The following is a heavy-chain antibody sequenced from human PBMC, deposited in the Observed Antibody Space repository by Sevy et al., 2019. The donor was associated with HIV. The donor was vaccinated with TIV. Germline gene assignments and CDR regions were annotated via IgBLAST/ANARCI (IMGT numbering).Heavy chain of an antibody. V-gene: IGHV3-53*01. D-gene: IGHD5-18*01. J-gene: IGHJ4*02. CDR1: GFTVSSNY. CDR3: AGGVDTAMSSGLDY. CDR2: IYSGGST. Sequence: GGSLRLSCAASGFTVSSNYMSWVRQAPGKGLEWVSVIYSGGSTYYADPVKGRFTISRDNSKNTLYLQMNSLRAEDTAVYYCAGGVDTAMSSGLDYWGQGTLVTVSS.